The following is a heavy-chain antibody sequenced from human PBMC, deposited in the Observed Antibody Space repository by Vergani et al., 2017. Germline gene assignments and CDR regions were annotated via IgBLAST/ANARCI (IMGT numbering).Heavy chain of an antibody. CDR1: GYSFTSYW. V-gene: IGHV5-10-1*03. CDR3: ARRSIAAAAYYYYYYMDV. D-gene: IGHD6-13*01. J-gene: IGHJ6*03. Sequence: EVPLVQSGAEVKKPGESLRISCKGCGYSFTSYWISWVRQMPGKGLEWMGRFDPSDSYTNYSPSFQGHVTISADKSISTAYLQWSSLKASDTAMYYCARRSIAAAAYYYYYYMDVWGKGTTVTVSS. CDR2: FDPSDSYT.